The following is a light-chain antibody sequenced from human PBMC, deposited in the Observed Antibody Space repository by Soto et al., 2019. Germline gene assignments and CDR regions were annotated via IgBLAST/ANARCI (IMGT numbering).Light chain of an antibody. J-gene: IGKJ4*01. V-gene: IGKV1-9*01. CDR3: QQFNAYPLT. CDR1: QGISDY. CDR2: GAS. Sequence: DIQLTQSPSFLSASVGDRVTISCRASQGISDYLAWYQQKPGKAPKLLIYGASTLQSGVPSRFSGSASGTEFTLTFSSLHPEDFATYFCQQFNAYPLTFGGGTKLEIK.